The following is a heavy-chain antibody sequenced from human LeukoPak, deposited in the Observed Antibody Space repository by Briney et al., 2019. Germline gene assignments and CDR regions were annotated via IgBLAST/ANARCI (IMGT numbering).Heavy chain of an antibody. CDR1: GGSISSGSYY. V-gene: IGHV4-39*07. CDR3: ARWGTIRPTYRPYNWFDP. Sequence: PSETLSLTCNVSGGSISSGSYYWSWIRQPPGKGLEWIGEINHSGSTNYNPSLKTRVIMSVDTSKNQFSLSLRSVTAADTAVYYCARWGTIRPTYRPYNWFDPWGQGTLVTVSS. CDR2: INHSGST. J-gene: IGHJ5*02. D-gene: IGHD1-1*01.